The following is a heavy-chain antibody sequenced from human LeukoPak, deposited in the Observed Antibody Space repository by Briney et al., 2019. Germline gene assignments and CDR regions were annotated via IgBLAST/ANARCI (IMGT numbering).Heavy chain of an antibody. CDR1: GGSISSSSYY. D-gene: IGHD6-6*01. V-gene: IGHV4-39*07. Sequence: SETLSLTCTVSGGSISSSSYYWGWIRQPPGKGLEWIGSIYYSGSTYYNPSLKSRVTISVDTSKNQFSLKLSSVTAADTAVYYCARSRSSSSSLRAFDIWGQGTMVTVSS. CDR2: IYYSGST. CDR3: ARSRSSSSSLRAFDI. J-gene: IGHJ3*02.